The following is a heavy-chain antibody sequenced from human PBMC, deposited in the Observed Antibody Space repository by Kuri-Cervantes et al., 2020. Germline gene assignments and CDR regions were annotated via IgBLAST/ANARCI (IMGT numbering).Heavy chain of an antibody. CDR2: IYYSGST. J-gene: IGHJ4*02. CDR3: ARHVGKRGSGYFDY. D-gene: IGHD6-25*01. Sequence: GSLRLSCTVFGGSISSSSYYWGWIRQPPGKGLEWIGSIYYSGSTYYNPSLKSRVTISVDTSKNQFSLKLSSVTAADTAVYYCARHVGKRGSGYFDYWGQGTLVTVSS. V-gene: IGHV4-39*01. CDR1: GGSISSSSYY.